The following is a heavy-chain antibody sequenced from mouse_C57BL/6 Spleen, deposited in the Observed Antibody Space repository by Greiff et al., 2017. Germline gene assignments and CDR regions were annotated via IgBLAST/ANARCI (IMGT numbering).Heavy chain of an antibody. CDR3: TTYGSSSYAMDY. J-gene: IGHJ4*01. Sequence: EVQLVESGAELVRPGASVKLSCTASGFNIKDDYMHWVKQRPEQGLEWIGWIDPENGDTEYASKFQGKATITADTSSNTAYLQLSSLTSEDTAVYYCTTYGSSSYAMDYWGQGTSVTVSS. V-gene: IGHV14-4*01. CDR2: IDPENGDT. CDR1: GFNIKDDY. D-gene: IGHD1-1*01.